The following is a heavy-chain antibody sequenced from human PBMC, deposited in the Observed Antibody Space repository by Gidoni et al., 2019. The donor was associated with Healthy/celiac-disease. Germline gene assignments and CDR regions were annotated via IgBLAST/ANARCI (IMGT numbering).Heavy chain of an antibody. D-gene: IGHD5-18*01. J-gene: IGHJ4*02. CDR2: SSGSGGST. CDR3: AKDSLDTAMAD. V-gene: IGHV3-23*01. CDR1: GLTFSSYA. Sequence: EVQLLESGGGLVQPGGSLRLACAASGLTFSSYAMGWVRQAPGKGLEWGSASSGSGGSTYYADSVKGRFTISRDNSKNTLYLQMNSLRAEDTAVYYCAKDSLDTAMADWGQGTLVTVSS.